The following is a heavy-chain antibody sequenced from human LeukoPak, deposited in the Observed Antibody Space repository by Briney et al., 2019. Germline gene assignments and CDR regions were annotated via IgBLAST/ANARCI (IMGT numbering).Heavy chain of an antibody. J-gene: IGHJ3*02. CDR2: ISSGSHHN. V-gene: IGHV3-21*06. D-gene: IGHD6-13*01. CDR3: ATRLTADSYEASDI. Sequence: NPGGSLRLSCAGSGFTFSRFSMIWVRQAPGKGLEWVASISSGSHHNYHADSVKGRFTVSRDNDKTSLVLQMNSLRAKATALYYFATRLTADSYEASDIWGQGTMVTVSS. CDR1: GFTFSRFS.